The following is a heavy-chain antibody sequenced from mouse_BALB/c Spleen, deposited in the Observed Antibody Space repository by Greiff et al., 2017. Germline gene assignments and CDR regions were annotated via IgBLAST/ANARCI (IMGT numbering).Heavy chain of an antibody. D-gene: IGHD2-4*01. J-gene: IGHJ2*01. V-gene: IGHV5-12-2*01. CDR1: GFTFSSYT. CDR3: ARHFSDYDGFDY. CDR2: ISNGGGST. Sequence: DVMLVESGGGLVQPGGSLKLSCAASGFTFSSYTMSWVRQTPEKRLEWVAYISNGGGSTYYPDTVKGRFTISRDNAKNTLYLRMSSLKSEDTAMYYCARHFSDYDGFDYWGQGTTLTVSS.